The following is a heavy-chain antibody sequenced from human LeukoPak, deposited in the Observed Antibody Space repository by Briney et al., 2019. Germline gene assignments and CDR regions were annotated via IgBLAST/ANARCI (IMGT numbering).Heavy chain of an antibody. CDR3: AREVTMIVVVDNYFDY. CDR2: IKQDGSEK. D-gene: IGHD3-22*01. V-gene: IGHV3-7*05. Sequence: GGSLRLSCAASGFTFSIYWMSWVRQAPGKGLEWVANIKQDGSEKYYVDSVKGRFTISRDNAKNSLYLQMNSLRAEDTAVYYCAREVTMIVVVDNYFDYWGQGTLVTVSS. CDR1: GFTFSIYW. J-gene: IGHJ4*02.